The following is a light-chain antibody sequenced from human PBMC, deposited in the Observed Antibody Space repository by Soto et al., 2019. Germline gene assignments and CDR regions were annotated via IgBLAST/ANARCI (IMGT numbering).Light chain of an antibody. CDR1: RSDVGSYNL. V-gene: IGLV2-23*02. Sequence: QSVLTQPASLSGSPGQSITLSFTGTRSDVGSYNLVSWYQQHPGKAPKLMIYEVSKRPSGVSNRFSGSKSGNTASLTISGLQAEDEADYYCCSYAGSSTLVFGGGTKVTVL. CDR2: EVS. CDR3: CSYAGSSTLV. J-gene: IGLJ2*01.